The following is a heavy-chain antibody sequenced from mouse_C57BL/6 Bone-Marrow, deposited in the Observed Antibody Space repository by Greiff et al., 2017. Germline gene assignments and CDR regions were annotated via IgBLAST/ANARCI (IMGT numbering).Heavy chain of an antibody. CDR2: IYPGGGYT. CDR3: ARHSSYGDSMDY. J-gene: IGHJ4*01. D-gene: IGHD1-1*01. CDR1: GYTFTNYW. V-gene: IGHV1-63*01. Sequence: QVQLQQSGAELVRPGTSVKMSCKASGYTFTNYWIGWAKQRPGHGLEWIGDIYPGGGYTNYNEKFKGKATLTADKSSNTAYLQFSSLTSEDSAIYYWARHSSYGDSMDYWGQGTSVTGSS.